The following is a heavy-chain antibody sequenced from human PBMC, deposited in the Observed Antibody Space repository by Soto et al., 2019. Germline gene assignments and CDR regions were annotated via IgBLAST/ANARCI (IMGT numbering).Heavy chain of an antibody. CDR2: IYYSGSP. CDR3: ASRDPGTSVDY. D-gene: IGHD1-7*01. CDR1: GGAISRHY. V-gene: IGHV4-59*08. Sequence: PSWTLSITCTVSGGAISRHYGTWIRQSPGKGLEWLGYIYYSGSPNYNPSLESRVTISEDTSKNQFSLQLASVTAADTAVYYCASRDPGTSVDYWGQGTLVT. J-gene: IGHJ4*02.